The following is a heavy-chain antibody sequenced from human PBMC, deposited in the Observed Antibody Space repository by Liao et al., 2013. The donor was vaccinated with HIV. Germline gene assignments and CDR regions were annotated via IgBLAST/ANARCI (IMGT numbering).Heavy chain of an antibody. Sequence: QVQLQESGPGLVRPSQTLSLTCTVSGGSISSGSFYWSWIRQPAGKGLEWIGRLHTSGSTNYNPSLKSRVTISVDTSKNQFSLKLSSVTAADTAVYYCASGHYDSSGYYTGFDYYASFVYWGQGTLVTVSS. V-gene: IGHV4-61*02. CDR1: GGSISSGSFY. CDR3: ASGHYDSSGYYTGFDYYASFVY. D-gene: IGHD3-22*01. CDR2: LHTSGST. J-gene: IGHJ4*02.